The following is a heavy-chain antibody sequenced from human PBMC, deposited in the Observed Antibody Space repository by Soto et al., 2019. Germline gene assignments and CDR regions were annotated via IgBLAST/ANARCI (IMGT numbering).Heavy chain of an antibody. V-gene: IGHV1-18*01. J-gene: IGHJ4*02. CDR2: ISAYNGNT. CDR1: GYTFTSYG. Sequence: QVQLVQSGAEVKKPGASVKVSCKASGYTFTSYGISWVRQAPGQGLEWMGWISAYNGNTKYAQKLNGRVNMGTYSSSSTAYMELRSLRSDDTAVSYCARDSTPVDYWGQGTLVTVSS. CDR3: ARDSTPVDY.